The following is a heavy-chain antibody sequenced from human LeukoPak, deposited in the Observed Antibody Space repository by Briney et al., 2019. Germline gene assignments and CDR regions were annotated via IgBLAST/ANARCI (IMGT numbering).Heavy chain of an antibody. CDR2: IYYGGST. D-gene: IGHD5-18*01. CDR1: GGSISNSAYY. J-gene: IGHJ4*02. CDR3: ARPGYSYGPYYFDY. V-gene: IGHV4-39*01. Sequence: SETLSLTCTVSGGSISNSAYYWGWIRQPPGKGLEWIGSIYYGGSTYYNPSLKSRVTISVDTSKNQFSLELSSVTAADTAVYYCARPGYSYGPYYFDYWGQGTLVTVSP.